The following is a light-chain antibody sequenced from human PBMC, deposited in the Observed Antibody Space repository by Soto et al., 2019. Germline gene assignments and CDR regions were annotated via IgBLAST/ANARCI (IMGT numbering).Light chain of an antibody. J-gene: IGLJ3*02. CDR1: SSNIGAGYD. Sequence: QSVLTQPPSVSGAPGQRVTISCTGSSSNIGAGYDVHWYQQLPGTAPKLLIYGNSNRPSGVPDRFSGSKSGTSASLAITGLQAEDESDYYCQSSDGRLSVGVFGGGTKPTVL. CDR2: GNS. CDR3: QSSDGRLSVGV. V-gene: IGLV1-40*01.